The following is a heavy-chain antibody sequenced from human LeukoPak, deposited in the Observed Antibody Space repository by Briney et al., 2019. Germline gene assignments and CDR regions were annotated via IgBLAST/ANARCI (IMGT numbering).Heavy chain of an antibody. V-gene: IGHV3-74*01. J-gene: IGHJ6*03. CDR3: ARLSAYYYGSYFYYYMDV. Sequence: GGSLRLSCAASGFTFSSYWMHWVRQAPGKGLVWVSRINSDGSTTTYADSVKGRFTISRDNAKNSVYLHMNSLRAEDTALYYCARLSAYYYGSYFYYYMDVWGKGTTVTVSS. CDR1: GFTFSSYW. D-gene: IGHD3-10*01. CDR2: INSDGSTT.